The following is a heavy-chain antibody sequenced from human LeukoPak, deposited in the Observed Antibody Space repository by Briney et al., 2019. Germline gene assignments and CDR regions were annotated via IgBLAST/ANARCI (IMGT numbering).Heavy chain of an antibody. CDR1: GFTFSSFT. V-gene: IGHV3-30*10. CDR2: ISYDGRNK. Sequence: SGGSLRLSCAASGFTFSSFTLHWVRQAPGKGLEWVTLISYDGRNKYYRDSVEGRFTISRDNLKNTMFLQMDSLRTEDTGVYYCAKDFYGHVSGTGTFDIWGQGTMVTVSS. CDR3: AKDFYGHVSGTGTFDI. J-gene: IGHJ3*02. D-gene: IGHD3-16*01.